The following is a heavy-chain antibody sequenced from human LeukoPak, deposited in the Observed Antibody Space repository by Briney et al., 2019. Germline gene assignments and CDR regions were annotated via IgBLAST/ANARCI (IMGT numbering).Heavy chain of an antibody. CDR2: ISYDGSNK. J-gene: IGHJ4*02. D-gene: IGHD3-16*01. Sequence: PGRSLRLSCAASGFTFSNYGMHWVRQAPGKGLEWVAVISYDGSNKYYADSVKGRFTISRDNSKNTLYLQMNSLRAEDTAVYYCAKDLGSGGGDDYWGQGTLVTVSS. CDR1: GFTFSNYG. CDR3: AKDLGSGGGDDY. V-gene: IGHV3-30*18.